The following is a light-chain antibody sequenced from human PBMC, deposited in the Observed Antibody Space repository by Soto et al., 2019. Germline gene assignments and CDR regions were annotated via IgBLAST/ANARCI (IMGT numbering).Light chain of an antibody. V-gene: IGLV2-11*01. CDR1: SSDIGGYNS. CDR2: DVS. Sequence: QSALTQPRSVSGSPGQSVTISCTGTSSDIGGYNSVSWYQHHPGKAPELMINDVSQRPSGVPDRFSGSKSGNTASLTISGLQAEDEADYYCCSYAGSYSHVAFGGGTKLTVL. CDR3: CSYAGSYSHVA. J-gene: IGLJ2*01.